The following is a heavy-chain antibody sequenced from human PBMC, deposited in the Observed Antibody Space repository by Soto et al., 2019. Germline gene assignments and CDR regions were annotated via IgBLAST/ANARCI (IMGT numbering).Heavy chain of an antibody. Sequence: EVQLLESGGGLVQPGGSLRVSCAASGFTFRSYAMCWVRQTPRKGLECLSCLGGNGGSTYYADSVRSRFTISRDNSKNTVDLQMNSLRSEDTAVYYCVKRSGQSNGWGAFDIWGQGAMVAVSS. CDR3: VKRSGQSNGWGAFDI. V-gene: IGHV3-23*01. CDR1: GFTFRSYA. D-gene: IGHD6-19*01. CDR2: LGGNGGST. J-gene: IGHJ3*02.